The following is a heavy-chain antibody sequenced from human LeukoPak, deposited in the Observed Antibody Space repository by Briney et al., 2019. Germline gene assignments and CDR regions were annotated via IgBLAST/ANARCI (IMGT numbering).Heavy chain of an antibody. CDR1: TLNIADYG. CDR3: ARDLSATWYSLGY. CDR2: IDWSGEAT. Sequence: GGSLRLSCVASTLNIADYGMSWVRQAPGKGREWVSGIDWSGEATSYSDSVKGRFTISRDNAKNSLYLQMTSLRAEDTAVYYCARDLSATWYSLGYWGQGTLVTVSS. D-gene: IGHD2-21*02. J-gene: IGHJ4*02. V-gene: IGHV3-20*04.